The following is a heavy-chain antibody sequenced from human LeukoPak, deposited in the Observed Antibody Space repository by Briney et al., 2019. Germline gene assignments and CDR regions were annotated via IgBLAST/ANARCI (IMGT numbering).Heavy chain of an antibody. D-gene: IGHD2-2*01. V-gene: IGHV3-23*01. J-gene: IGHJ5*01. CDR1: GFTFSSSA. CDR2: ISTSGGST. CDR3: AKDRHAPGRYCSSTSCFPFDS. Sequence: GGSLRLSCAASGFTFSSSAMSWVRQAPGKGLKWVSGISTSGGSTYYSDSVKGRFTISRDNSKNTLYLQMNSLRAEDTAVYYCAKDRHAPGRYCSSTSCFPFDSWGQGTLVTVSS.